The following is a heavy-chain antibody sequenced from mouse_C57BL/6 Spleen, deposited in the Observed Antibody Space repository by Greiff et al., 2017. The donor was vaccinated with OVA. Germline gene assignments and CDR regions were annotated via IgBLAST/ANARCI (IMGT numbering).Heavy chain of an antibody. J-gene: IGHJ1*03. Sequence: EVQLQQSGPELVKPGASVKISCKASGYTFTDYYMNWVKQSHGKSLEWIGDINPNNGGTSYNQKFKGKATLTVDKSSSTAYMELRSLTSEDSAVYYCARWSYYDYIWYFDVWGTGTTVTVSS. CDR2: INPNNGGT. CDR3: ARWSYYDYIWYFDV. V-gene: IGHV1-26*01. CDR1: GYTFTDYY. D-gene: IGHD2-4*01.